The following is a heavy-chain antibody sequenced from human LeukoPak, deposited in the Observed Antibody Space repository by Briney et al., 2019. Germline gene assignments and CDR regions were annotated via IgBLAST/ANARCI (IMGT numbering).Heavy chain of an antibody. D-gene: IGHD4-17*01. Sequence: GGSLRLSCAASGFTFRSYGMHWVRQAPGKGLEWVAVIWYDGSNKYYADSVKGRFTISRDNSKNTLYLQMNSLRAEDTAVYYCARGHDYGDYEGGDWFDPWGQGTLVTVSS. CDR2: IWYDGSNK. V-gene: IGHV3-33*01. J-gene: IGHJ5*02. CDR3: ARGHDYGDYEGGDWFDP. CDR1: GFTFRSYG.